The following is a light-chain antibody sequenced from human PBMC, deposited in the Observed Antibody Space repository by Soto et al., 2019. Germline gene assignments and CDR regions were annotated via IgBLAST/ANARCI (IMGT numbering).Light chain of an antibody. CDR3: QQYGSSPSLT. Sequence: EIVLTQSPGTLSLSPGERATLSCRASQRVTSSYLAWYQQKLGQAPRLLISGASSRATGIPDRFSGSGSGTDFTLTISRLEPEDFAVYYCQQYGSSPSLTFGGGTKVEIK. J-gene: IGKJ4*01. CDR1: QRVTSSY. V-gene: IGKV3-20*01. CDR2: GAS.